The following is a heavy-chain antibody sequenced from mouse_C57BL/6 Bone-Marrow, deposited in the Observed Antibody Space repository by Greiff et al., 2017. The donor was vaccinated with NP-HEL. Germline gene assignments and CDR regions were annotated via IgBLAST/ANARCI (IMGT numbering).Heavy chain of an antibody. J-gene: IGHJ2*01. CDR3: ARNWDVDFDY. CDR1: GYTFTDYY. V-gene: IGHV1-26*01. CDR2: INPNNGGT. D-gene: IGHD4-1*01. Sequence: EVQLQQSGPELVKPGASVKISCKASGYTFTDYYMNWVKQSHGKSLEWIGDINPNNGGTSYIQKFKGKATLTVDKSSSTAYMELRSLTSEDSAVYYCARNWDVDFDYWGQGTTLTVSS.